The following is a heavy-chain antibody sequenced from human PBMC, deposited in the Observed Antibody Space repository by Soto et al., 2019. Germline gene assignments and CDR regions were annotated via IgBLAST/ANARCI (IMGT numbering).Heavy chain of an antibody. CDR1: GGTFSSYA. V-gene: IGHV1-69*01. CDR2: ILPIFGTA. Sequence: QVQLVQSGAEVKKPGSSVKVYCKASGGTFSSYAISWVRQAPGQGLEWMGGILPIFGTANYAQKFQGRVTIPADESTSTAYMELSSLRSEDTAVYYCAIDLKRAYYFDYWGQGTLVTVSS. J-gene: IGHJ4*02. CDR3: AIDLKRAYYFDY.